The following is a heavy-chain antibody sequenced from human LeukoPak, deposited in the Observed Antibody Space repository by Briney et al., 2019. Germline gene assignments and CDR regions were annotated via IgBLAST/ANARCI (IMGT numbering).Heavy chain of an antibody. D-gene: IGHD3-3*01. V-gene: IGHV3-48*03. CDR3: ARSARLMKGVVEVTALDD. CDR2: ISSSGSTI. Sequence: GSLRLSCAASGFTFSSYEMNWVRQAPGKGLEWVSYISSSGSTIYYADSVEGRFTISRDNAKNSVYLEMNSLRADDTAVYYCARSARLMKGVVEVTALDDWGQGTLVTVSS. J-gene: IGHJ4*02. CDR1: GFTFSSYE.